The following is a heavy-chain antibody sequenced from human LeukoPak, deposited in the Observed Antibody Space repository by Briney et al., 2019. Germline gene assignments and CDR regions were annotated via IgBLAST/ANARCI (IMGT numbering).Heavy chain of an antibody. J-gene: IGHJ3*02. V-gene: IGHV3-21*01. Sequence: GGSLRLSCAASGFTFSSYSMNWVRQAPGKGLEWVSSISSSSSYIYYADSVKGRFTISRDNAKNSLYLQMNSLRAEDTAVYYCARAIPFPLLSREIDAFDIWGQGTMVTVSS. CDR2: ISSSSSYI. CDR1: GFTFSSYS. CDR3: ARAIPFPLLSREIDAFDI. D-gene: IGHD6-13*01.